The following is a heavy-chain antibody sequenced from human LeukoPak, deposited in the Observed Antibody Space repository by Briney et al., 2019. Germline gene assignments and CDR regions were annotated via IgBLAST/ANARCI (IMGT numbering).Heavy chain of an antibody. CDR1: GFTFSSYG. Sequence: GGSLRLSCAASGFTFSSYGMHWVRQAPGKGLEWVAVIWYDGSNKYYADSVKGRFTISRDNSKNTLYLQMNSLRAEDTAVYYCARGVEGVMEDFDYWGQGTLVTVSS. CDR3: ARGVEGVMEDFDY. CDR2: IWYDGSNK. D-gene: IGHD3-16*01. J-gene: IGHJ4*02. V-gene: IGHV3-33*01.